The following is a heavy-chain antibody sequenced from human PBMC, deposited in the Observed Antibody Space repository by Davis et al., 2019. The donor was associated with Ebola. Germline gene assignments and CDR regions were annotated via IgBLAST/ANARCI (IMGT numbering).Heavy chain of an antibody. J-gene: IGHJ4*02. Sequence: SVKVSCKASGGTFSSYAISWVRQAPGQGLEWMGRIIPILGIANYAQKFQGRVTITADKSTSTAYMELSSLRSEDTAVYYCARGGALVGAPDYWGQGTLVTVSS. CDR1: GGTFSSYA. V-gene: IGHV1-69*04. CDR2: IIPILGIA. D-gene: IGHD1-26*01. CDR3: ARGGALVGAPDY.